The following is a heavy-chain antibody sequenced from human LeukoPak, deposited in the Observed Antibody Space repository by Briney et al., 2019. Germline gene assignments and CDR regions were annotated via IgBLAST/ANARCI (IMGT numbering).Heavy chain of an antibody. V-gene: IGHV1-18*01. CDR1: GYTFTSFG. D-gene: IGHD6-13*01. CDR3: ARVIAAAPDY. CDR2: INAYTGNT. J-gene: IGHJ4*02. Sequence: XSVKVSCKASGYTFTSFGISWVRQAPGQGLEWMGWINAYTGNTNYAQKLQGRVTMTTDTSTSTAYMELRSLRSDDTAVYYCARVIAAAPDYWGQGTLVTVSS.